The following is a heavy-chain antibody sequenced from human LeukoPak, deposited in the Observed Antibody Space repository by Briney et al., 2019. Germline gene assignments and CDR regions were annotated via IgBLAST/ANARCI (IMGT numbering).Heavy chain of an antibody. Sequence: GGSLRLSCAASGFTFSSYGMHWVRQAPGKGLEWVAVISYDGSNKYYADSVKGRFTISRDNSKNTLYLQMNSLRAEDTAVYYCAKDPPSSSSWPGDYWGQGTLVTVSS. V-gene: IGHV3-30*18. CDR1: GFTFSSYG. CDR3: AKDPPSSSSWPGDY. CDR2: ISYDGSNK. J-gene: IGHJ4*02. D-gene: IGHD6-13*01.